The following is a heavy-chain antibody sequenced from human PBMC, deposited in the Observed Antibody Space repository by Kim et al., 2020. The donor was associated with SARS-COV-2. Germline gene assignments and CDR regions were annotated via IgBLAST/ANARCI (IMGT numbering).Heavy chain of an antibody. CDR3: ANWGESYAS. J-gene: IGHJ5*02. Sequence: GGSLRLSCAASGFTFGDYAMHWVRQAPGKGLEWVSGISWNSGRIGYADSVKGRFTISRDNAKNSLYLQMNSLRVEDTASYYCANWGESYASWGQGTLVTVSS. CDR1: GFTFGDYA. D-gene: IGHD3-16*01. CDR2: ISWNSGRI. V-gene: IGHV3-9*01.